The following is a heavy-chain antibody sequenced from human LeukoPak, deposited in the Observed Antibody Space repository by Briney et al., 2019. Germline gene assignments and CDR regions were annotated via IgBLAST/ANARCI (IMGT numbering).Heavy chain of an antibody. D-gene: IGHD1-26*01. V-gene: IGHV1-2*06. CDR2: INPNNGGT. Sequence: GASVKVSCKASGGTFSIYAISWVRQAPGQELEWMGRINPNNGGTNYAQKFQGRVTMTGDTSISTAYMELSSLRSDDTAVYYCTRESGSYHGNDYWGQGTLVTVSS. CDR1: GGTFSIYA. J-gene: IGHJ4*02. CDR3: TRESGSYHGNDY.